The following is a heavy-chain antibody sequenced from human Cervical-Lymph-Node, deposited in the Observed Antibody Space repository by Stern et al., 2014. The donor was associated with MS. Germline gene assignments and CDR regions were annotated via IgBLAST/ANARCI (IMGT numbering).Heavy chain of an antibody. D-gene: IGHD5-24*01. CDR3: ARGHIPYAYNYLFDY. Sequence: VQLLESGGGVVQPGTSLRLSCAASGFTFSSYGMHWVRQAPGKGLEWVALAWYDGSTAYYTNSVKGRFIISRDNSKNTLSLQMNSLTAEDTAVYYCARGHIPYAYNYLFDYWGQGTLVTVSS. CDR1: GFTFSSYG. J-gene: IGHJ4*02. V-gene: IGHV3-33*01. CDR2: AWYDGSTA.